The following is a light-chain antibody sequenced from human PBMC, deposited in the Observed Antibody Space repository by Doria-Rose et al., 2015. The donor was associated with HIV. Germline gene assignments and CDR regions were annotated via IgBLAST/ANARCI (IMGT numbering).Light chain of an antibody. CDR2: DGS. CDR3: HQYGTSWT. J-gene: IGKJ1*01. Sequence: IVMTQSPGTLSLSPGERATLSCRASQSFSSTYLAWYQQNPGQSPSLLIYDGSTRSTGIPDRFSASVSGTDFTLTINGLEPEDFALYYCHQYGTSWTFGQGTKVEI. CDR1: QSFSSTY. V-gene: IGKV3-20*01.